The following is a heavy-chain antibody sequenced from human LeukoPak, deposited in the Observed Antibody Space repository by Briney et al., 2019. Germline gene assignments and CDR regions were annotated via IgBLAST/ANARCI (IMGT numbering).Heavy chain of an antibody. D-gene: IGHD1-1*01. CDR3: AREGTSGTHLNWLDP. Sequence: ASVKVSCKASGYTFTSYGISWVRQAPGQGLEWMGWISAYNGNTNYAQKLQGRVTMTTDTSTSTAYMELRSLRSDDTAVYYCAREGTSGTHLNWLDPWGQGTLVTVSS. J-gene: IGHJ5*02. V-gene: IGHV1-18*01. CDR1: GYTFTSYG. CDR2: ISAYNGNT.